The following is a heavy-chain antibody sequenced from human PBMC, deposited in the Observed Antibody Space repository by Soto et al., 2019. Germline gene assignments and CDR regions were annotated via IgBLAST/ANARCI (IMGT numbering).Heavy chain of an antibody. D-gene: IGHD5-12*01. V-gene: IGHV3-23*01. J-gene: IGHJ4*02. Sequence: GGSLRLSCAASGFTFDDYAMHWVRQAPGKGKEWVSGMSRTGRSTYYADALKGRFTISRDNSKNTLYLQMNSLRAEDTAVYYCAKEAGGGYDTYYFDYWGQGTMVTVSS. CDR3: AKEAGGGYDTYYFDY. CDR2: MSRTGRST. CDR1: GFTFDDYA.